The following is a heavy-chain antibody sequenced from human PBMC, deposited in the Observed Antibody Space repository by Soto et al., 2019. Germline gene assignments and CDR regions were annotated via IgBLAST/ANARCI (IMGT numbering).Heavy chain of an antibody. CDR3: ARGYYYDSSAWDAFDI. CDR2: ISTSSTTI. Sequence: EVQLVESGGGLVQSGGSLRLSCAASGFSFSSYSMNWVRQAPGQGLEWISYISTSSTTIYYADSVKGRFTISRDNAKNSLYLQMNSLRDEDTAVYYCARGYYYDSSAWDAFDIWGQGTMVTVSS. V-gene: IGHV3-48*02. J-gene: IGHJ3*02. D-gene: IGHD3-22*01. CDR1: GFSFSSYS.